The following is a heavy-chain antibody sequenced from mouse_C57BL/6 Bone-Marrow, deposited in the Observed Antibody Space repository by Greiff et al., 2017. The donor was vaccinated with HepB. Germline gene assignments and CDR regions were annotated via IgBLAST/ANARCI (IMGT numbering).Heavy chain of an antibody. J-gene: IGHJ1*03. V-gene: IGHV1-42*01. Sequence: EVQLQQSGPELVKPGASVKISCKASGYSFTGYYMNWVKQSPEKSLEWIGEINPSTGGTTYNQKFKAKATLTVDKSSSTAYMQLKSLTSEDSAVYYCAREELLRYFDVWGTGTTVTVSS. CDR2: INPSTGGT. CDR1: GYSFTGYY. CDR3: AREELLRYFDV. D-gene: IGHD1-1*01.